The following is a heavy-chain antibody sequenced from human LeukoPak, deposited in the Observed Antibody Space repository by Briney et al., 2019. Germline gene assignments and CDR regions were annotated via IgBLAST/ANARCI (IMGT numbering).Heavy chain of an antibody. CDR3: AKAETLLWFGELFY. CDR1: GFTFSSYA. D-gene: IGHD3-10*01. V-gene: IGHV3-23*01. Sequence: GGSLRLSCAASGFTFSSYATSWVRQAPGKGREWVSAISGSGGSTYYADSVKGRFTISRDNSKNTLYLQMNSLRAEDTAVYYCAKAETLLWFGELFYWGQGTLVTVSS. CDR2: ISGSGGST. J-gene: IGHJ4*02.